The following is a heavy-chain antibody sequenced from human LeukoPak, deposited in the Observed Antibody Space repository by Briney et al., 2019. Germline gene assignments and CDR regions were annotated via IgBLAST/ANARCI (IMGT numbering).Heavy chain of an antibody. CDR2: ISSTGGTA. V-gene: IGHV3-23*01. Sequence: GGSLRLSCAASGFTFSSLGMSWVRQAPGKGLEWVSAISSTGGTAYYADSVKGRFTISRDNSKNTLYLQVNSLRVEDTAIYYCAKNGDRGAYCSGGSCYPYYYYNMDVWGKGTTVTISS. CDR1: GFTFSSLG. J-gene: IGHJ6*03. D-gene: IGHD2-15*01. CDR3: AKNGDRGAYCSGGSCYPYYYYNMDV.